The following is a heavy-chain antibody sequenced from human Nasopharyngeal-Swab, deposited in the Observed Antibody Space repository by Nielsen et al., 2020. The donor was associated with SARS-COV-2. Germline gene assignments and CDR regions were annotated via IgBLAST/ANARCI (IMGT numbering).Heavy chain of an antibody. CDR2: INPNSGGT. D-gene: IGHD6-13*01. J-gene: IGHJ6*02. V-gene: IGHV1-2*05. Sequence: ASVKVSCKASGDTFTGYYMHWVRQAPGQGLEWMGRINPNSGGTNYAQKFQGRVTMTRDTSISTAYMELSRLRSDDTVVYYCAREVLGIAATGYYGMDVWGQGTTVTVSS. CDR1: GDTFTGYY. CDR3: AREVLGIAATGYYGMDV.